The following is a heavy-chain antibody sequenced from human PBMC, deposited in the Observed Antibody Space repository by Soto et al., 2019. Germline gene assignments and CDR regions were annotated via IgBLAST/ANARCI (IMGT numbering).Heavy chain of an antibody. CDR1: GFTFSSYG. J-gene: IGHJ4*02. Sequence: PGGSLRLSCAASGFTFSSYGMHWVRQAPGKGLEWVAVISYDGSNKYYADSVKGRFTISRDNSKNTLYLQMNSLRAEDTAVYYCAKNYYGSRPLYYFDYWGQGTLVTVSS. D-gene: IGHD3-22*01. CDR3: AKNYYGSRPLYYFDY. V-gene: IGHV3-30*18. CDR2: ISYDGSNK.